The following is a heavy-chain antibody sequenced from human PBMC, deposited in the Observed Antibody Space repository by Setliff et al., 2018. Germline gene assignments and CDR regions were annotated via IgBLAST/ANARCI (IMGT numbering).Heavy chain of an antibody. Sequence: GGSLRLSCAASGFTFTDYAMSWVRQAPGKGLEWVSTIYSGDRSTFYTDSVKGRFIIYRDSSKNSLSLQMNNLRIEDTAVYYCFGAGTCSYWGQGTLVTVSS. CDR2: IYSGDRST. V-gene: IGHV3-23*03. J-gene: IGHJ4*02. CDR1: GFTFTDYA. CDR3: FGAGTCSY. D-gene: IGHD3-10*01.